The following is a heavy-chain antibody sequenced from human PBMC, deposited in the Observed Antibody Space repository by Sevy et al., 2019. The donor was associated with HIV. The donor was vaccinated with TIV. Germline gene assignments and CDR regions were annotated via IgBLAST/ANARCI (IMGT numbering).Heavy chain of an antibody. CDR3: ARGLFDY. Sequence: SETLSLTCTVSGGSISTTNWWGWVRQPPGKGLEWIGYIYYSGSTNYNPSLKSRVTISIDTSKNQFSLRLTSVTAADTAVYYCARGLFDYWGQGTLVTVSS. J-gene: IGHJ4*02. CDR1: GGSISTTNW. CDR2: IYYSGST. V-gene: IGHV4-61*05.